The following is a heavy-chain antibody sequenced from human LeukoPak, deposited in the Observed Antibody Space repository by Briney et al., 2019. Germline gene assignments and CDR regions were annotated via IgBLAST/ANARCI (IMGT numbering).Heavy chain of an antibody. V-gene: IGHV1-18*01. CDR2: ISAYNGNT. D-gene: IGHD3-22*01. CDR3: ARGPPRYYYDSSGNHGEYYFDY. Sequence: ASVKVSCKASGYTYTSYGISWVRQAPGQGLEWMGWISAYNGNTNYAQKLQGRVTMTTDTSTSTAYMELRSLRSDDTAVYYCARGPPRYYYDSSGNHGEYYFDYWGQGTLVTVSS. CDR1: GYTYTSYG. J-gene: IGHJ4*02.